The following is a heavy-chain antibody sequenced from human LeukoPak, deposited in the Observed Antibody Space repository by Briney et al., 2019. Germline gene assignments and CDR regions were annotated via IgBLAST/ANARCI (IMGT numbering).Heavy chain of an antibody. CDR3: ARGGERKAFDI. CDR2: ISYDGSNK. J-gene: IGHJ3*02. CDR1: GFTFSSYA. Sequence: GGSLRLSCAASGFTFSSYAMHWVRQAPGKGLEWVAVISYDGSNKYYADSVKGRFTISRDNSKNTLYLQMNSLRAEDTAVYYYARGGERKAFDIWGQGTMVTVSS. V-gene: IGHV3-30*14. D-gene: IGHD5-24*01.